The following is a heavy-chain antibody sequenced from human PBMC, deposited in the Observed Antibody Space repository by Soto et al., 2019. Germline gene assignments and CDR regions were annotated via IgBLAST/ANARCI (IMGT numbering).Heavy chain of an antibody. CDR3: ARDQISSGSPGGFDY. V-gene: IGHV3-30*14. CDR2: ISYDGSNK. CDR1: GFTFSSYA. J-gene: IGHJ4*02. Sequence: GGSLRLSCAASGFTFSSYAMHWVRQAPGKGLEWVAVISYDGSNKYYADSVKGRFTISRDNSKNTLYLQMNSLRAEDTAVYYCARDQISSGSPGGFDYWGQGTLVTVSS. D-gene: IGHD6-19*01.